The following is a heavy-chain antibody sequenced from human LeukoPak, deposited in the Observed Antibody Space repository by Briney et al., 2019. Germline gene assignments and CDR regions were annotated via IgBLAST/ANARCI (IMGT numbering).Heavy chain of an antibody. CDR3: AKTNWNDEIDDAFDI. D-gene: IGHD1-1*01. J-gene: IGHJ3*02. V-gene: IGHV3-30*18. CDR2: ISYDGSNK. CDR1: GFTFSSYG. Sequence: GGSLRLSCAASGFTFSSYGMHWVRQAPGKGLEWVAVISYDGSNKYYADSVKGRFTISRDNSKNTLYLQMNSLRAEDTAVYYCAKTNWNDEIDDAFDIWGQGTMVTVSS.